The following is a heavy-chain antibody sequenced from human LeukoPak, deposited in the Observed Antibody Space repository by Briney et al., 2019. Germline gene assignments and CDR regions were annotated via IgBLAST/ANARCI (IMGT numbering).Heavy chain of an antibody. J-gene: IGHJ4*02. Sequence: ASVKVSCKVSGYTLTELSMHWVRQAPGKGLEWMGGFDPEDGETIYAQKFQGRVTMTEDTSTDTAYMELSSLRSEDTAVYYCATVWGSGSSLPLFDYWGQGTLVTVSS. D-gene: IGHD1-26*01. CDR1: GYTLTELS. CDR2: FDPEDGET. CDR3: ATVWGSGSSLPLFDY. V-gene: IGHV1-24*01.